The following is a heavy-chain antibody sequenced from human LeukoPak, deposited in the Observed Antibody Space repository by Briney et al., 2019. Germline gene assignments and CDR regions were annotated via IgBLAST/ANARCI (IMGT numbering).Heavy chain of an antibody. CDR1: GFTFSSYA. CDR3: ARGSRAIVSTKFARGRYMDV. V-gene: IGHV3-30*04. J-gene: IGHJ6*03. Sequence: PGGSLRLSCAASGFTFSSYAMHWVRQAPGKGLEWVAFISHDGSNKYYADSVKGRFTISRDNSKNTLYLQMNSLRAEDTALYYCARGSRAIVSTKFARGRYMDVWGKGSTVTVS. D-gene: IGHD5/OR15-5a*01. CDR2: ISHDGSNK.